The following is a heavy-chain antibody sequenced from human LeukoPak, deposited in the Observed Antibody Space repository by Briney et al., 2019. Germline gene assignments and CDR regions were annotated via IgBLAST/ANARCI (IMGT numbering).Heavy chain of an antibody. D-gene: IGHD2-2*01. Sequence: PSETLSLTCAVYGGSFSGYYWSWIRQPPGKGLEWIGEINHSGSTNYNPSLKSRVTISVDASKNQFSLKLSSVTAADTAVYYCATSLTPQYCSSTSCYSIRAFDIWGQGTMVTVSS. CDR3: ATSLTPQYCSSTSCYSIRAFDI. J-gene: IGHJ3*02. CDR2: INHSGST. V-gene: IGHV4-34*01. CDR1: GGSFSGYY.